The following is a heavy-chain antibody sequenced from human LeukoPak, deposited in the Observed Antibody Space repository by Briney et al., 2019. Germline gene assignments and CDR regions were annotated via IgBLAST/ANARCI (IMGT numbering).Heavy chain of an antibody. Sequence: TSETLSLTCTVYGVSFSSYYWHWFRQPPGKGPEWIGQINYSGSTKYNPSLKSRVTISIDTSKNQFSLKMNTVTAADTAIYYCARWGKNMDVWGKGTTVIVSS. J-gene: IGHJ6*03. V-gene: IGHV4-34*01. CDR1: GVSFSSYY. CDR2: INYSGST. D-gene: IGHD3-16*01. CDR3: ARWGKNMDV.